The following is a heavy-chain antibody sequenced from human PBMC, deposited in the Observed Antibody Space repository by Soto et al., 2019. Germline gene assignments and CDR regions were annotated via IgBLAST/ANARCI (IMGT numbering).Heavy chain of an antibody. CDR1: GYTFTSYG. V-gene: IGHV1-18*01. D-gene: IGHD3-10*01. CDR2: ISAYNGNT. Sequence: RASVKVSCKASGYTFTSYGISWVRQAPGQGLEWMGWISAYNGNTNYAQKLQGRVTMTTDTSTSTAYMELRSLRSDDTAVYYCARDQSEYYYGSGSYFAPDAFDIWGQGTMVTVSS. CDR3: ARDQSEYYYGSGSYFAPDAFDI. J-gene: IGHJ3*02.